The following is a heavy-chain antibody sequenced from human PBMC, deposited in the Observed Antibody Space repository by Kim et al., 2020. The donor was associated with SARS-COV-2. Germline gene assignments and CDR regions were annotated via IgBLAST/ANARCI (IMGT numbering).Heavy chain of an antibody. Sequence: ASVKVSCKVSGYTLTELSIHWVRQAPGKGLEWMGGFDPEDAKTIYARKFQGIITMTEDTSTDTAYMELGSLKSEDTAVYFCAAYRSYGMDVWGQGTTVTVSS. D-gene: IGHD3-16*02. J-gene: IGHJ6*02. CDR3: AAYRSYGMDV. CDR1: GYTLTELS. CDR2: FDPEDAKT. V-gene: IGHV1-24*01.